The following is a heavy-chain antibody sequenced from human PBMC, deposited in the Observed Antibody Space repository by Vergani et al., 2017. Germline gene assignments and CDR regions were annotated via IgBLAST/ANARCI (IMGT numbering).Heavy chain of an antibody. CDR1: GYTFTSYG. CDR3: ARDSDQYYYGSGSYYS. J-gene: IGHJ4*02. D-gene: IGHD3-10*01. V-gene: IGHV1-18*01. Sequence: QVQLVQSGAEVKKPGASVKVSCKASGYTFTSYGISWVRQSPGQGLEWMGWISAYNGNTNYAQKLQGRVTMTTDTSTSTAYMELRSLRSDDTAVYYCARDSDQYYYGSGSYYSWGQGTLVTVSS. CDR2: ISAYNGNT.